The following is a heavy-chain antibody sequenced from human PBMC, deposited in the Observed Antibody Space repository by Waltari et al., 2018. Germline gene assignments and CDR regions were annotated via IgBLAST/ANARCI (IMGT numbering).Heavy chain of an antibody. CDR2: ITSNGSYI. CDR3: ARKLRNLDY. D-gene: IGHD3-3*01. V-gene: IGHV3-21*05. CDR1: GFTVGHHT. J-gene: IGHJ4*02. Sequence: VQLVESGGGLVQPGGSLRLSCAASGFTVGHHTMIWVLQAPGKGLEWVSHITSNGSYIYYADSGKGRFTISRDNDKSSLFLQMNSLGGEDSALYYCARKLRNLDYWGQGTLVTVSS.